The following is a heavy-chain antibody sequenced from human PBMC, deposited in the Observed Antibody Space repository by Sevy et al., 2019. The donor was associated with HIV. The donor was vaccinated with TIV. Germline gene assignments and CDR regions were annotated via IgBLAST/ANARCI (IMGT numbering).Heavy chain of an antibody. Sequence: GGSLRLSCATSGFTFSTYAMIWVRQAPGKGLEWVSAIGGSGGITYYADSLEGRFTISRDNSKNTLYLQMNSLGAEDTAVYYCAKGDRTFYGMDVWGQGTTVTVSS. D-gene: IGHD2-15*01. J-gene: IGHJ6*02. CDR3: AKGDRTFYGMDV. V-gene: IGHV3-23*01. CDR2: IGGSGGIT. CDR1: GFTFSTYA.